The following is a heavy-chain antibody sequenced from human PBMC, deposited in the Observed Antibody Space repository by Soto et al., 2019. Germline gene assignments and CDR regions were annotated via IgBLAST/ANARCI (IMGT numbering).Heavy chain of an antibody. J-gene: IGHJ5*02. Sequence: ASVKVSCKASGYTFTSYAMHWVRQAPGQRLEWMGWINAGNGNTKYSQKFQGRVTITRDTSASTAYMELSSLRSEDTAVYYCARDQWLRPPWGLLSRDLDPWGQGTLVTVSS. V-gene: IGHV1-3*01. CDR3: ARDQWLRPPWGLLSRDLDP. D-gene: IGHD5-12*01. CDR2: INAGNGNT. CDR1: GYTFTSYA.